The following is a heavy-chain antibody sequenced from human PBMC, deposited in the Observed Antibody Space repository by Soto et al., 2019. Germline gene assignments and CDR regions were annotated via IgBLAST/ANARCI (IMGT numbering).Heavy chain of an antibody. V-gene: IGHV2-5*02. CDR2: IYWDDDK. J-gene: IGHJ3*02. D-gene: IGHD3-10*01. CDR1: GFSLSTSGVG. Sequence: QITLKESGPTLVKPTQTLTLTCTFSGFSLSTSGVGVGWIRQPPGKALEWLALIYWDDDKRYSPSLKSRLTNPKEPPKNQVVLKMTNLDPVDKATYFWAHPGGGAFDIWGQGTMVTVSS. CDR3: AHPGGGAFDI.